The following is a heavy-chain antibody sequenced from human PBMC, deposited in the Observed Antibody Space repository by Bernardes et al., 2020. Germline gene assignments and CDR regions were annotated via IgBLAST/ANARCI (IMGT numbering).Heavy chain of an antibody. CDR1: GFTFDDSA. CDR3: AKDMGSGGYCSGGSCRPGWFDP. J-gene: IGHJ5*02. CDR2: ISWNSGSI. V-gene: IGHV3-9*01. D-gene: IGHD2-15*01. Sequence: GGSLRLSCAASGFTFDDSAMHWVRQAPGKGLEWVSGISWNSGSIGYADSVKGRFTISRDNAKNSLYLQMNSLRAEDTALYYCAKDMGSGGYCSGGSCRPGWFDPWGQGTLVTVSS.